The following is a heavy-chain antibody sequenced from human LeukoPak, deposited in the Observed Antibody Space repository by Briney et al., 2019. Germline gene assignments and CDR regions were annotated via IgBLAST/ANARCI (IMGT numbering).Heavy chain of an antibody. CDR3: ARTTEDCSSTSCYQYWFDP. D-gene: IGHD2-2*01. CDR1: GGSISRNSYY. Sequence: SETLSLTCTVSGGSISRNSYYWGWIRQPPGKGLEWIGSLHYSGRTYNNPSLRSRVTISVDTSKNQFSLKLNSVTAADTAVYYCARTTEDCSSTSCYQYWFDPWGQGTLVTVSS. CDR2: LHYSGRT. J-gene: IGHJ5*02. V-gene: IGHV4-39*07.